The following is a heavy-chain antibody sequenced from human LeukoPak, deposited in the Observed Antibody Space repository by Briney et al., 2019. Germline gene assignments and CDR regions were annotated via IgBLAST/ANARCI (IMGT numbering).Heavy chain of an antibody. J-gene: IGHJ4*02. V-gene: IGHV3-21*01. CDR3: VSFYETY. CDR1: GFTFSSYS. CDR2: ISSSSSYI. Sequence: PGGSLRLSCAASGFTFSSYSMNWVRQAPGKGLEWVSSISSSSSYIYYADSVKGRFTISKDNAKNTVYLQMNNLRAEDTAVYYCVSFYETYWGRGTLVTVSS. D-gene: IGHD2-2*01.